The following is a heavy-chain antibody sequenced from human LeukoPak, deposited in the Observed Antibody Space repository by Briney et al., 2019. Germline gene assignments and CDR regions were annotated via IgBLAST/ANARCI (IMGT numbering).Heavy chain of an antibody. J-gene: IGHJ6*04. Sequence: GGSLRLSCAASGFTFSSYGMSWVRQAPGKGLEWVSAISGSGGSSTYYADSVKGRFTISRDNAKNSLYLQMNSLRAEDTAVYYCAELGITMIGGVWGKGTTVTISS. CDR1: GFTFSSYG. V-gene: IGHV3-23*01. D-gene: IGHD3-10*02. CDR3: AELGITMIGGV. CDR2: ISGSGGSST.